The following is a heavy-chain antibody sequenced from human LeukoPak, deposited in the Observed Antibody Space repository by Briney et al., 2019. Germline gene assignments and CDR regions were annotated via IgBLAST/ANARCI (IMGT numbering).Heavy chain of an antibody. CDR2: INHSGST. CDR1: GGSFSGYY. D-gene: IGHD6-13*01. V-gene: IGHV4-34*01. CDR3: ASARGIVDY. J-gene: IGHJ4*02. Sequence: SETLSLTCAVYGGSFSGYYWSWIRQPPGKGLEGIGEINHSGSTNYNPSLKNRVTIPVDTSKHQFSLMRSSVTAADTAVYYCASARGIVDYWGQGTLVTVSS.